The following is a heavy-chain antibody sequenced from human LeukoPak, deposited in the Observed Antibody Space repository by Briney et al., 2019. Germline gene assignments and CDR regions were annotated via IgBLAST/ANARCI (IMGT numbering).Heavy chain of an antibody. D-gene: IGHD3-3*01. CDR2: ISSSSVYI. J-gene: IGHJ4*02. V-gene: IGHV3-21*01. Sequence: GGSLRLSCAASGFTFSNCNMGWVRQAPGKGLEWVSSISSSSVYIYYADSVKGRFTISRDTAKNSLYLQMNSLRAEDTAVYYCARDTTYFDFWSGYSGPYYFDSWGQGTLVTVSS. CDR3: ARDTTYFDFWSGYSGPYYFDS. CDR1: GFTFSNCN.